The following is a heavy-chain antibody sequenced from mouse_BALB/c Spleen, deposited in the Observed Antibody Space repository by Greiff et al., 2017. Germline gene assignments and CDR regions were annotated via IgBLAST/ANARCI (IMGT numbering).Heavy chain of an antibody. CDR1: GFTFSSYG. V-gene: IGHV5-6*01. CDR3: ASSMITTVMDY. D-gene: IGHD2-4*01. J-gene: IGHJ4*01. Sequence: DVHLVESGGDLVKPGGSLKLSCAASGFTFSSYGMSWVRQTPDKRLEWVATISSGGSYTYYPDSVKGRFTISRDNAKNTLYLQMSSLKSEDTAMYYCASSMITTVMDYWGQGTSVTVSS. CDR2: ISSGGSYT.